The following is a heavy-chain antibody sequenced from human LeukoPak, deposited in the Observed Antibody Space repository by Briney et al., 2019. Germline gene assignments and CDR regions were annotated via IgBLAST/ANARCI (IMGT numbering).Heavy chain of an antibody. CDR3: ARGLGSGSYYNQHNWFDP. CDR1: GGSFSGYY. D-gene: IGHD3-10*01. Sequence: SETLSLTCAVYGGSFSGYYWSWIRQPPGKGLEWIGEINHSGSTNYNPSLKSRVTISVDSSKNQFSLKLSSVTAADTAVYYCARGLGSGSYYNQHNWFDPWGQGTLVTVSS. CDR2: INHSGST. J-gene: IGHJ5*02. V-gene: IGHV4-34*01.